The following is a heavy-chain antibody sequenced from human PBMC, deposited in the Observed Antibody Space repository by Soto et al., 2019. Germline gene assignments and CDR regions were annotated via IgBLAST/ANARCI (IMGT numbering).Heavy chain of an antibody. J-gene: IGHJ6*03. D-gene: IGHD6-6*01. Sequence: QVQLVQSGAEVKKPGASVKVSCKASGYTFTSYYMHWVRQAPGQGLEWMGIINPSGGSTSYAQKVQGKSTNTQDTSKNTVYMELSSLRSEDTAVYYFARALGPSSSSGDYHYYHMDVRGKGTTVTVSS. CDR1: GYTFTSYY. CDR2: INPSGGST. CDR3: ARALGPSSSSGDYHYYHMDV. V-gene: IGHV1-46*03.